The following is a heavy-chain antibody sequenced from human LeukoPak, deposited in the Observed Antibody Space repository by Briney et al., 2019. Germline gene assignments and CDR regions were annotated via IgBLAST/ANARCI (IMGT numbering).Heavy chain of an antibody. V-gene: IGHV1-69-2*01. Sequence: ASVKISCKVSGYTSTDYYVHWVQQAPGKGLEWMGLIGPEDGETIYAEEFQGRVSITADTSTDTAYMELSSLRFDDTAVYYCATGHITGGTGFDYWGQGTLVTVSS. CDR2: IGPEDGET. D-gene: IGHD1-20*01. CDR3: ATGHITGGTGFDY. CDR1: GYTSTDYY. J-gene: IGHJ4*02.